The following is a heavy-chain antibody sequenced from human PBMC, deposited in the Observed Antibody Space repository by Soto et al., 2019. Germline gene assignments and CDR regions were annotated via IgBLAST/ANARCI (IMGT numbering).Heavy chain of an antibody. CDR3: ARDGYSYGYGDYYYYYYGMDV. Sequence: PSQTLSLTCAISGDSVSSNSAAWNWIRQSPSRGLEWLGGTYYRSKWYNDYAVSVKSRITNNPDTSKNQFSLQLNSVTPEDTAVYYCARDGYSYGYGDYYYYYYGMDVWGQGTTVTVSS. CDR1: GDSVSSNSAA. J-gene: IGHJ6*02. CDR2: TYYRSKWYN. V-gene: IGHV6-1*01. D-gene: IGHD5-18*01.